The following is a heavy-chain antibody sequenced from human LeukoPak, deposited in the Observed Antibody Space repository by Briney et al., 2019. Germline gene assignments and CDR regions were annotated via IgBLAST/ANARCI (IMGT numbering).Heavy chain of an antibody. V-gene: IGHV1-2*02. Sequence: ASVKVSCKASGYTFTGYYMHWVRQAPGQGLEWMGWINPNSGGTNYAQKFQGRVTMTRDTSISTAYMELSRLRSDDTAVYYCARDEGGAYCGGDCYLKYYFDYWGQGTLVTVSS. J-gene: IGHJ4*02. D-gene: IGHD2-21*02. CDR1: GYTFTGYY. CDR2: INPNSGGT. CDR3: ARDEGGAYCGGDCYLKYYFDY.